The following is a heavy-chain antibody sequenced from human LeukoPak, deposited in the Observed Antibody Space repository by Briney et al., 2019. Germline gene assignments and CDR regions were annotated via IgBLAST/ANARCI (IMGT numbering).Heavy chain of an antibody. CDR2: IYTSGST. CDR3: ARGWEYSSSWYSWFDP. Sequence: SETLSLTCTVSGGSISSYYWSWIRQPAGKGLEWIGRIYTSGSTNYNPSLKSRVTISVDTSKNQFSLKLSSVTAADTAVYYCARGWEYSSSWYSWFDPWGQGTLVTVSS. D-gene: IGHD6-13*01. J-gene: IGHJ5*02. CDR1: GGSISSYY. V-gene: IGHV4-4*07.